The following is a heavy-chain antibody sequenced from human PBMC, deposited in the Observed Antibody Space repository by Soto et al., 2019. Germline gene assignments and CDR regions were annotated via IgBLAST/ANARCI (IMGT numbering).Heavy chain of an antibody. CDR3: ARDPAVAGTVSEYFQH. J-gene: IGHJ1*01. CDR1: GFTFSSYA. V-gene: IGHV3-64*01. Sequence: PGGSLRLSCAASGFTFSSYAMHWVRQAPGKGLEYVSAISSNGGSTYYANSVKGRFTISRDNSKNTLYLQMGSLRAEDMAVYYCARDPAVAGTVSEYFQHWGQGPRVTVSS. CDR2: ISSNGGST. D-gene: IGHD6-19*01.